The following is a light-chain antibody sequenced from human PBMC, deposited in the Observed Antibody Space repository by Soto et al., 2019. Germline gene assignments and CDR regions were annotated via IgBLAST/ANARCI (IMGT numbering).Light chain of an antibody. CDR1: QTVASN. Sequence: VMTQSPANLSVSPGEGVSLFCRASQTVASNIAWYQVKPAQPPRLLIYASSTRATGIPATFSGSGSGTQFSLTISSLQSEDSAVYYCQQYYHWGLSFGGRTKVDI. CDR2: ASS. V-gene: IGKV3D-15*01. CDR3: QQYYHWGLS. J-gene: IGKJ4*01.